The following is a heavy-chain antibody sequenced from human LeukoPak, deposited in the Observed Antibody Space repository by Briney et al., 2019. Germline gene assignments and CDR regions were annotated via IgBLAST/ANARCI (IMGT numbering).Heavy chain of an antibody. J-gene: IGHJ4*02. CDR3: ARGAVQVWYDY. CDR2: ISTYSGNT. V-gene: IGHV1-18*04. D-gene: IGHD5-18*01. Sequence: ASVKVSCKASGYTFTGYYMHWVRQAPGQGLEWMGWISTYSGNTNYAQKLQGRVTMTTDTSTSTAYMELRSLRSDDTAVYYCARGAVQVWYDYWGQGTLVTVSS. CDR1: GYTFTGYY.